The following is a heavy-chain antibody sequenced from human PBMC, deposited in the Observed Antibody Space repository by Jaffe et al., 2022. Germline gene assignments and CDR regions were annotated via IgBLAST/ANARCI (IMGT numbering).Heavy chain of an antibody. V-gene: IGHV4-38-2*02. CDR1: GYSISSGYY. D-gene: IGHD5-18*01. CDR2: IYHSGST. CDR3: ARDARDTAMTNGYFDY. Sequence: QVQLQESGPGLVKPSETLSLTCAVSGYSISSGYYWGWIRQPPGKGLEWIGSIYHSGSTYYNPSLKSRVTISVDTSKNQFSLKLSSVTAADTAVYYCARDARDTAMTNGYFDYWGQGTLVTVSS. J-gene: IGHJ4*02.